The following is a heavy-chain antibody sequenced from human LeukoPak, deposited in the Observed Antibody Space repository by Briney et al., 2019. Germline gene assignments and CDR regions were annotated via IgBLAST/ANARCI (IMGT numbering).Heavy chain of an antibody. Sequence: ASVKVSCKASGYSFTDYDIIWVRQAAGLGLEWVGWVNPKSGSTAYAPKFQGRVTMTSSTSISTVYMELSSLRPEDSAVYYCGRGVSIRRYAWAFWGQGSLVTVSS. J-gene: IGHJ4*02. CDR1: GYSFTDYD. D-gene: IGHD3-16*01. V-gene: IGHV1-8*01. CDR2: VNPKSGST. CDR3: GRGVSIRRYAWAF.